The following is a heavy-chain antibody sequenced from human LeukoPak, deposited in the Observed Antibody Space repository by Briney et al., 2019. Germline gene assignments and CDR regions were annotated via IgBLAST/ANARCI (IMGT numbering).Heavy chain of an antibody. CDR2: IRSKIYGGTP. V-gene: IGHV3-49*04. Sequence: PGGSLRLSCTVSGFTVSSNSMSWVRQAPGKGLEWVGFIRSKIYGGTPEYAASVKGRFTISRDDSKGVAYLQMNSLKTEDTAVYYCTRDQTPYYWGQGTLVTVSS. J-gene: IGHJ4*02. CDR1: GFTVSSNS. CDR3: TRDQTPYY.